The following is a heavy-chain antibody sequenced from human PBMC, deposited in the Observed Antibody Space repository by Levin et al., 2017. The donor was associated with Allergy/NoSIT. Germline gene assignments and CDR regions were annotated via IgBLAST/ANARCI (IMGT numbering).Heavy chain of an antibody. CDR2: IIPIFGTA. Sequence: SVKVSCKASGGTFSSYAISWVRQAPGQGLEWMGGIIPIFGTANYAQKFQGRVTITADKSTSTAYMELSSLRSEDTAVYYCARRHYDILTGPLNWFDPWGQGTLVTVSS. D-gene: IGHD3-9*01. CDR1: GGTFSSYA. J-gene: IGHJ5*02. CDR3: ARRHYDILTGPLNWFDP. V-gene: IGHV1-69*06.